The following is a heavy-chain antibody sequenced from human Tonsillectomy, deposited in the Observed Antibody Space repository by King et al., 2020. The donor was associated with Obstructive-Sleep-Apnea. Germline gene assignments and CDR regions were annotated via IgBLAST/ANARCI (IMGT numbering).Heavy chain of an antibody. V-gene: IGHV3-64*01. CDR2: ITADGGDT. D-gene: IGHD3-16*01. CDR1: GFIFSSFA. CDR3: ARDRLGVGDY. J-gene: IGHJ4*02. Sequence: VQLVESGGGLVQPGGSLRLSCAASGFIFSSFAMHWVRQAPGKGLDYVSSITADGGDTYYANSVKGRFSIFRDNSKNTLYLQMGSLRPEDMAVYYCARDRLGVGDYWGQGTLVTVSS.